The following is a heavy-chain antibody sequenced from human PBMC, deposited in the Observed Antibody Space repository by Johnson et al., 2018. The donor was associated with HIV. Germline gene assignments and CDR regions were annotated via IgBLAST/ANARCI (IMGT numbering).Heavy chain of an antibody. V-gene: IGHV3-11*04. J-gene: IGHJ3*02. CDR3: ARDVGYSSSSFGAFDI. CDR2: ISSSGSTI. Sequence: APGKGLEWVSYISSSGSTIYYADSVKGRFTISRDNAKNSLYLQMNSLRAEDTAVYYCARDVGYSSSSFGAFDIWGQGTMVTVTS. D-gene: IGHD6-6*01.